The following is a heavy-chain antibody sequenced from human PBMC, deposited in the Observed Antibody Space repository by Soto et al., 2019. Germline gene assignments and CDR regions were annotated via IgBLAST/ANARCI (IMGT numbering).Heavy chain of an antibody. CDR3: ARSQGSSTSLEIYYYYYYGMDV. V-gene: IGHV1-69*01. CDR1: GGTFSSYA. Sequence: HVQLVQSGAEVKKPGSSVKVSCKASGGTFSSYAISWVRQAPGQGLEWMGGIIPISGTANYAQKFQGRVTITADESTSTVSMELSSLRSEDTAVYFCARSQGSSTSLEIYYYYYYGMDVWGQGTTVTVSS. CDR2: IIPISGTA. J-gene: IGHJ6*02. D-gene: IGHD2-2*01.